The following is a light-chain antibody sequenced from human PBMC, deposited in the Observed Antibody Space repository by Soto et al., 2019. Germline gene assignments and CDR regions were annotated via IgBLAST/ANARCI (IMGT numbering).Light chain of an antibody. CDR2: GAS. CDR3: QQYGSSRT. J-gene: IGKJ1*01. CDR1: QSVTSSS. V-gene: IGKV3-20*01. Sequence: EIVLTQSPGTLSLSPGERATLSCRASQSVTSSSLAWYQQKAGQAPRLLMYGASNRATGIPDRFSGSGSGTDFTLTISRLEPEDFAVYYCQQYGSSRTFGQGTKVDIK.